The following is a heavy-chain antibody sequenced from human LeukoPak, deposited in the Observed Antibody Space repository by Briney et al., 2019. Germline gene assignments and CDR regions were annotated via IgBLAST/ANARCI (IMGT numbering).Heavy chain of an antibody. CDR3: ARTSVGATWPYDY. CDR2: IYSGGST. Sequence: GGSLRLSCAASGFTVSSNYMSWVRQAPGKGLEWVSAIYSGGSTYYADSVKGRFTISRDNSKNTLYLQMNSLRAEDTAVYYCARTSVGATWPYDYWGQGTLVTVSS. J-gene: IGHJ4*02. D-gene: IGHD1-26*01. V-gene: IGHV3-66*01. CDR1: GFTVSSNY.